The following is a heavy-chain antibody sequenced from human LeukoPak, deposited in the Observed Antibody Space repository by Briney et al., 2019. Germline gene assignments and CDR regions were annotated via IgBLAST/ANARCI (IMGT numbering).Heavy chain of an antibody. CDR3: ARGVEILYYYYYMDV. D-gene: IGHD5-24*01. Sequence: SETLSLTCTVSGGSISSSSYYWGWIRQPPGKGLEWIGSIYYSGSTYYNPSLKSRVTISVDTSKNQFSLKLSSVTAADTAVYYCARGVEILYYYYYMDVWGKGTPVTVSS. V-gene: IGHV4-39*01. CDR2: IYYSGST. J-gene: IGHJ6*03. CDR1: GGSISSSSYY.